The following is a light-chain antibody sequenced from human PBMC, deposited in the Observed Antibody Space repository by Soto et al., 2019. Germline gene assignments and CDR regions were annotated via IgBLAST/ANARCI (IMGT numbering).Light chain of an antibody. V-gene: IGKV3-11*01. CDR2: DAS. CDR1: QSVHSR. CDR3: QQHISWPLT. J-gene: IGKJ4*01. Sequence: DIVMTQSPDSLAVSPGGAATLSCRASQSVHSRLAWYQQKPGQAPRLLVYDASNRATGIPTRFSGSGSGTDFTLTISNLEPEDFAVYYCQQHISWPLTFGGGTKVDIK.